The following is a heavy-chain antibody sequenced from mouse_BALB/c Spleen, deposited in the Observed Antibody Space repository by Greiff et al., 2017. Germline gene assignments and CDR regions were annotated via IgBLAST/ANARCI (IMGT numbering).Heavy chain of an antibody. CDR1: GYTFTSYT. D-gene: IGHD2-1*01. V-gene: IGHV1-4*01. CDR2: INPSSGYT. CDR3: ARSVYYGNSMDY. J-gene: IGHJ4*01. Sequence: QVQLQQSGAELARPGASVKMSCKASGYTFTSYTMHWVKQRPGQGLEWIGYINPSSGYTNYNQKFKDKATLTADKSSSTAYMQLSSLTSEDSAVYYCARSVYYGNSMDYWGQGTSVTVSS.